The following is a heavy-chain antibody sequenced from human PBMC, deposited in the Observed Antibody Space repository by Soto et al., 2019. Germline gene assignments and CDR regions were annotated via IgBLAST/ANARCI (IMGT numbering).Heavy chain of an antibody. V-gene: IGHV4-31*03. CDR2: INYSGTT. CDR1: GDSIRGGYY. J-gene: IGHJ5*02. D-gene: IGHD2-15*01. Sequence: QVQLQESGPGLVKPSQTLSLTCTVSGDSIRGGYYWSWIRQQSGKGPEWIAFINYSGTTNYNPSLKSRVTISVDTSKNQFSLTLSSVTAADTAVYYCARGGASSQWFNPWGQGTLVTVSS. CDR3: ARGGASSQWFNP.